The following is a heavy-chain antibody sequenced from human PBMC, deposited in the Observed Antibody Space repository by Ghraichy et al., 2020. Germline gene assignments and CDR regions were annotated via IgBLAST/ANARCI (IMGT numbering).Heavy chain of an antibody. CDR2: TRSKANSYST. D-gene: IGHD6-19*01. CDR3: ARGRAAGSGWCVGTY. Sequence: GGSLRLSCAASGFTFTDHYMDWVRQAPGKGLEWVGRTRSKANSYSTEYAASVKGRFTISRDDSKDSLYLQMNTLKTEDTAVYYCARGRAAGSGWCVGTYWGQGTLVTVSS. V-gene: IGHV3-72*01. J-gene: IGHJ4*02. CDR1: GFTFTDHY.